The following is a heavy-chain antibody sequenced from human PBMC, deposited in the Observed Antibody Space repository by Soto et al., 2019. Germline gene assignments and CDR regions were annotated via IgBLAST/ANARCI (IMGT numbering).Heavy chain of an antibody. CDR2: INPSSGGT. Sequence: ASVKVSCKAFGYTFTGYYMHWVRQAPGHGLEWMGWINPSSGGTNYAQKFQGRVNMTRDTSISTAYMEMSRMRSHDTAVYYCSRDQPITIVRGVIYGMDVWGQGTTVTVSS. CDR3: SRDQPITIVRGVIYGMDV. D-gene: IGHD3-10*01. V-gene: IGHV1-2*02. J-gene: IGHJ6*02. CDR1: GYTFTGYY.